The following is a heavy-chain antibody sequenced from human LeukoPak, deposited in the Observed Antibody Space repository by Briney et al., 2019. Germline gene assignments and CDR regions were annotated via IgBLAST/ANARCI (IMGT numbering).Heavy chain of an antibody. Sequence: PGGSLRLSCAASGFTFSSYAMSWVRQAPGKGLEWVSAISGSGGSTYYADSVKGRFTISRDNSKNTLYMQMNSLRAEDTAVYYCASRRVAAAWLGAFDIWGQGTMVTVSS. V-gene: IGHV3-23*01. D-gene: IGHD6-13*01. CDR2: ISGSGGST. J-gene: IGHJ3*02. CDR3: ASRRVAAAWLGAFDI. CDR1: GFTFSSYA.